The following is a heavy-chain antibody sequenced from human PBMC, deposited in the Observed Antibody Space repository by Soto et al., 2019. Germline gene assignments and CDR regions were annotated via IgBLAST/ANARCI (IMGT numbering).Heavy chain of an antibody. CDR1: GYTFTSYG. V-gene: IGHV1-18*01. CDR3: ARSIPPDIVVVPAASHYYYMDV. J-gene: IGHJ6*03. Sequence: QVQLVQSGAEVKKPGASVKVSCKASGYTFTSYGISWVRQAPGQGLEWMGWISAYNGNTNYAQKLQGRVTMTTDTSTSTAYMELRSLRSDDTAVYYCARSIPPDIVVVPAASHYYYMDVWGKGTTVTVSS. D-gene: IGHD2-2*01. CDR2: ISAYNGNT.